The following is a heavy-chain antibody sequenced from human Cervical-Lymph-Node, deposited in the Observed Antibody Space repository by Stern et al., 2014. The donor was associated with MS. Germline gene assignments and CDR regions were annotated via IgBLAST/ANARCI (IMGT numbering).Heavy chain of an antibody. CDR2: VYHRGLT. J-gene: IGHJ3*02. CDR1: GGSISSGGYS. V-gene: IGHV4-30-2*01. Sequence: QLQLQESGSGLVKPSQTLSLTCAVSGGSISSGGYSWSWIRQPPGKGLEWIGYVYHRGLTYYNPSLKSRVTISVDRSKTQFSLKLISVTAADTAVYYCARSSTVTPNAFDIWGQGTMVTVSS. D-gene: IGHD4-17*01. CDR3: ARSSTVTPNAFDI.